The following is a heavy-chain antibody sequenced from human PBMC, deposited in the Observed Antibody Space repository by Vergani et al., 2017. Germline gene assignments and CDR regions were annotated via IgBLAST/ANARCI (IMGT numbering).Heavy chain of an antibody. CDR2: ISGSGGST. CDR1: GFTFSSYA. J-gene: IGHJ4*02. V-gene: IGHV3-23*01. CDR3: AKTRTVGLMYYFDY. D-gene: IGHD4-23*01. Sequence: EVQLLESGGGLVQPGGSLRLSCAASGFTFSSYAMSWVRQAPGEGLGWVSAISGSGGSTCYADSLKGRFTITRDNSKNTLYLQMNSLRAEDTAVYYCAKTRTVGLMYYFDYWGQGTLVTVSS.